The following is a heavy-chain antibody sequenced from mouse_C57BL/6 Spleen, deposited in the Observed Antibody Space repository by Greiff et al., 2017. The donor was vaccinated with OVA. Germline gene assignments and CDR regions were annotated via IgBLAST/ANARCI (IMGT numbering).Heavy chain of an antibody. CDR2: IHPNSGST. J-gene: IGHJ1*03. Sequence: QVQLQQSGAELVKPGASVKLSCKASGYTFTSYWMHWVKQRPGQGLEWIGMIHPNSGSTNYNEKFKSKATLTVDKSSSTAYMQLSSLTSEDSAVYYCERDYYGSSYWYFDVWGTGTTVTVSS. CDR1: GYTFTSYW. CDR3: ERDYYGSSYWYFDV. V-gene: IGHV1-64*01. D-gene: IGHD1-1*01.